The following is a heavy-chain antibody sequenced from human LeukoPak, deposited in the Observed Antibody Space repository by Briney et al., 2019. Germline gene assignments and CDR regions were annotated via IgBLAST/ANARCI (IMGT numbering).Heavy chain of an antibody. D-gene: IGHD6-19*01. V-gene: IGHV1-18*01. Sequence: ASVKVSCKASGYTFTSYGISWVRQAPGQGLEWMGWISAYNGNTNYAQKVQGRVTMTTDTSTSTAYMELRSLRSDDTAVYYCARDRKADWQWLPTDYWGQGTLVTVSS. CDR1: GYTFTSYG. CDR3: ARDRKADWQWLPTDY. CDR2: ISAYNGNT. J-gene: IGHJ4*02.